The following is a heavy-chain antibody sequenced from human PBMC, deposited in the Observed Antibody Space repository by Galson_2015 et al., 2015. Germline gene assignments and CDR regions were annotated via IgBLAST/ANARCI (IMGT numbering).Heavy chain of an antibody. J-gene: IGHJ6*02. CDR3: ARPRADSSGDYGMDV. V-gene: IGHV4-39*01. Sequence: SRVTISEDTSKNQFSLKLRSVTAADTAVYYCARPRADSSGDYGMDVWGQGTTVTVSS. D-gene: IGHD3-22*01.